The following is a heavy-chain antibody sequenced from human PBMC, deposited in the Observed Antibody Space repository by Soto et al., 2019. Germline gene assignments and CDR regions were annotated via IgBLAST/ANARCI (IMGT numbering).Heavy chain of an antibody. CDR2: ISGYNGKT. CDR3: ASGFIVRGVISIDY. Sequence: QVQLVQSGAEVRKPGASVNISCRASGFSFSDNLINWVRQAPGQSLEWMGSISGYNGKTNYAQKVQDRVTMTIDTSTGTANMELRSLRYGDTAVYYCASGFIVRGVISIDYWGQGTLVTVSS. V-gene: IGHV1-18*01. CDR1: GFSFSDNL. D-gene: IGHD3-10*01. J-gene: IGHJ4*02.